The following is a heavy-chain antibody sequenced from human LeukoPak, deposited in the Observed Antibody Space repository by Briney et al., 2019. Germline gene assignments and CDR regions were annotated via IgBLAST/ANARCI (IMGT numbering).Heavy chain of an antibody. D-gene: IGHD3-9*01. CDR3: ARDKGILTGYPDY. CDR1: GFTFSSYW. Sequence: GGSLRLSCAASGFTFSSYWMSWVRQAPGKGLEWVANIKEDGSEKNYADSVKGRCTISRDNTKNFLYLQMNSLRAEETALYYCARDKGILTGYPDYWGQGNLVTVSS. CDR2: IKEDGSEK. J-gene: IGHJ4*02. V-gene: IGHV3-7*01.